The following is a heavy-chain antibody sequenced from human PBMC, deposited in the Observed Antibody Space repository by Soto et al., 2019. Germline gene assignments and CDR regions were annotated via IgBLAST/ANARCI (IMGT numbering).Heavy chain of an antibody. CDR1: GFTVSNNY. Sequence: EVQLVESGGGLVQPGGSLRLSCVASGFTVSNNYMTWVRQAPGKGLEWVSNMYSGGGTYYTESVKGRFTISRDSSTNTLYLQMDNARAEDTAVYYCARDPGVNWAWGKGTTVTVSS. J-gene: IGHJ6*04. D-gene: IGHD2-8*01. CDR2: MYSGGGT. CDR3: ARDPGVNWA. V-gene: IGHV3-66*01.